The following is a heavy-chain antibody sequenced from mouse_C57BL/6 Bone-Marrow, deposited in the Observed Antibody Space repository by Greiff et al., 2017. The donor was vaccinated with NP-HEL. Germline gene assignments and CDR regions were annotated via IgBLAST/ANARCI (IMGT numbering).Heavy chain of an antibody. J-gene: IGHJ4*01. D-gene: IGHD1-1*01. Sequence: EVMLVESGGGLVQPKGSLKLSCAASGFSFNTYAMNWVRQAPGKGLEWVARIRSKSNNYATYYADSVKDRFTISRDDSESMLYLQMNNLKTEDTAMYYCVSPITTVVADYAMDYWGQGTSVTVSS. V-gene: IGHV10-1*01. CDR3: VSPITTVVADYAMDY. CDR2: IRSKSNNYAT. CDR1: GFSFNTYA.